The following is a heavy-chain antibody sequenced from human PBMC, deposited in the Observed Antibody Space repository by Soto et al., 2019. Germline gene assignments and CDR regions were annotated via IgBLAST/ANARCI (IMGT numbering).Heavy chain of an antibody. V-gene: IGHV2-5*02. J-gene: IGHJ4*02. CDR2: IYWDDDK. D-gene: IGHD3-3*01. Sequence: QITLNESGPTQVKPRQTLTLTCTFSGFSLTTSGVGVGWIRQSPRKAPEWLALIYWDDDKRYSPSLKSRLTITKDTSKNRVVLTMADLDPADTATYYCAHRVLRTVFGLVTTTAIYFDFWGQGTPVAVSS. CDR3: AHRVLRTVFGLVTTTAIYFDF. CDR1: GFSLTTSGVG.